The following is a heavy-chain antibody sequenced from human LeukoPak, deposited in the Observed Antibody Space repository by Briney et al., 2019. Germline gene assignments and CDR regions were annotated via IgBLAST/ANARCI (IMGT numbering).Heavy chain of an antibody. CDR1: GGSFSGYY. CDR3: ARGFSSGWYS. D-gene: IGHD6-19*01. J-gene: IGHJ4*02. Sequence: SETLSLTCAVYGGSFSGYYWSWIRQPPGKGLEWIGEINHSGGTNYNPSLKSRVTISVDTSKNQFSLKLSSVTAADTAVYYCARGFSSGWYSWGQGTLVTVSS. V-gene: IGHV4-34*01. CDR2: INHSGGT.